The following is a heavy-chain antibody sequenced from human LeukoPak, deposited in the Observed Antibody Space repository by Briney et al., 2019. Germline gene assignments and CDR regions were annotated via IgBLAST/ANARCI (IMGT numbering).Heavy chain of an antibody. CDR2: ISGSGGST. V-gene: IGHV3-23*01. J-gene: IGHJ1*01. Sequence: PGGSLRLSCAASGFTFSSYAMSWVRQAPGKGLEWVSAISGSGGSTYYADSVKGRFTISRDSSKNTLYLQMNSLRAEDTAVYYCAKPLCSSTSCYPGRYFQHWGQGTLVTVSS. CDR1: GFTFSSYA. CDR3: AKPLCSSTSCYPGRYFQH. D-gene: IGHD2-2*01.